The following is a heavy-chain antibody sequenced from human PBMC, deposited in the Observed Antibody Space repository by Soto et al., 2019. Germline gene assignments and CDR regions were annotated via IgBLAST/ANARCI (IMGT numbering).Heavy chain of an antibody. CDR1: GGSVRDGSYY. D-gene: IGHD1-7*01. J-gene: IGHJ5*02. CDR2: IYHSGST. CDR3: AGYNWNYYFDP. V-gene: IGHV4-61*01. Sequence: QVQLQESGPGLVKPSETLSLICTVSGGSVRDGSYYWAWLRQPPGKGLEWIGHIYHSGSTIYNPSLKSRVTISLDTSKSQFSLNLNSMPAAATAVYYCAGYNWNYYFDPWGKGTLVTVSS.